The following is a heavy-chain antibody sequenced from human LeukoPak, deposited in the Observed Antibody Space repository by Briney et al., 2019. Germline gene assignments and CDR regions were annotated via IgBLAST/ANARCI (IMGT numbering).Heavy chain of an antibody. V-gene: IGHV1-18*01. J-gene: IGHJ1*01. CDR2: ISAYNGNT. CDR1: GYTFTSYG. CDR3: AREPRQGGSYPRAAEYFQH. D-gene: IGHD1-26*01. Sequence: ASVKVSCKASGYTFTSYGISWVRQAPGQGLEWMGWISAYNGNTNYAQKLQGRVTMTTDTSTSTAYMELRSLRSDDTAVYYCAREPRQGGSYPRAAEYFQHWGQGTLVTVSS.